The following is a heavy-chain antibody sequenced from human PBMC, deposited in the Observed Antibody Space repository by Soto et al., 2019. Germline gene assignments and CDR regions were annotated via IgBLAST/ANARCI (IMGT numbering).Heavy chain of an antibody. J-gene: IGHJ6*03. CDR1: GFTFSSYA. D-gene: IGHD4-17*01. CDR3: ARGDYVSYYYYYMDV. CDR2: ISGSGGST. Sequence: GGSLRLSCAASGFTFSSYAMSWVRQAPGKGLEWVSAISGSGGSTYYNPSLKSRVTISVDTSKNQFSLKLSSVTAADTAVYYCARGDYVSYYYYYMDVWGKGTTVTVSS. V-gene: IGHV3-23*01.